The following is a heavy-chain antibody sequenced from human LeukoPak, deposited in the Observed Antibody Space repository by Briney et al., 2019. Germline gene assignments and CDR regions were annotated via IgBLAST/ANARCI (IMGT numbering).Heavy chain of an antibody. J-gene: IGHJ4*02. D-gene: IGHD2-2*01. Sequence: PGRSLRLSCAASGFTFDDYAMHWVRQAPGKGLEWVSGISWNSGSIGYTDSVKGRFTISRDNAKNSLYLQMNSLRPEDTALYYCAKASRVVDYFDCWGQGTLVTVSS. CDR1: GFTFDDYA. CDR3: AKASRVVDYFDC. CDR2: ISWNSGSI. V-gene: IGHV3-9*01.